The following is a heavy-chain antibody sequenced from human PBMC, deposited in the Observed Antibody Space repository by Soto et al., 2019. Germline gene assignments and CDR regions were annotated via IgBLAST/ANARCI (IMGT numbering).Heavy chain of an antibody. V-gene: IGHV3-30*18. D-gene: IGHD3-22*01. CDR1: GFTFSSYG. J-gene: IGHJ4*02. CDR2: ISYDGSNK. Sequence: QVQLVESGGGVVQPGRSLRLSCAASGFTFSSYGMHWVRQAPGKGLEWVAVISYDGSNKYYADSVKGGFTISRDNSKNTLYLQMNSLRAEDTAVYYCAKDVSDSSGPDYWGQGTLVTVSS. CDR3: AKDVSDSSGPDY.